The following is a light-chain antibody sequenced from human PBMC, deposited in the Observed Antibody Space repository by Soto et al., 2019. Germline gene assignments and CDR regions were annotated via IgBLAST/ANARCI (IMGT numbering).Light chain of an antibody. CDR3: SSYAGSYTVV. CDR2: DVS. V-gene: IGLV2-11*01. CDR1: SSDVGGYNY. Sequence: QSAVTQPRSVSGSPGQSVTISCTGTSSDVGGYNYVSWYQQHPGKAPKLMIYDVSKRPSGVPDRFSGSKSGNTASLTISGLHAEVETDYYCSSYAGSYTVVFGGGTKLTVL. J-gene: IGLJ2*01.